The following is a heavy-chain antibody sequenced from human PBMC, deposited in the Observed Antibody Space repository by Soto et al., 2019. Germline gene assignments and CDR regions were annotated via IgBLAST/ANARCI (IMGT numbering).Heavy chain of an antibody. CDR3: GKMLIGATLNTDFDX. Sequence: NPSETLSLTCAVSGASITSNFYYWGWIRRPPGKGLELIGSIYFDGSTYYKSSLKSRVTISLHTSKNQFSLKLTSVTTADTAVYYCGKMLIGATLNTDFDXWGQGTLVTVSX. J-gene: IGHJ4*02. CDR1: GASITSNFYY. CDR2: IYFDGST. V-gene: IGHV4-39*01. D-gene: IGHD2-15*01.